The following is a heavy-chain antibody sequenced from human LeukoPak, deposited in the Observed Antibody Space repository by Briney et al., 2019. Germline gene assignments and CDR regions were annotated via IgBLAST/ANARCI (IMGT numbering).Heavy chain of an antibody. J-gene: IGHJ4*02. CDR3: ARGLGSCPPLNY. CDR2: INHSGST. Sequence: SETLSLTCAVYGGSFSGYYWSWIREPPGKGLQWIGEINHSGSTNYNPSLKRRVTRSVDTSKNQFSLMLSCVTAAHTAVYEWARGLGSCPPLNYWGQGTLVSVSS. V-gene: IGHV4-34*01. D-gene: IGHD6-19*01. CDR1: GGSFSGYY.